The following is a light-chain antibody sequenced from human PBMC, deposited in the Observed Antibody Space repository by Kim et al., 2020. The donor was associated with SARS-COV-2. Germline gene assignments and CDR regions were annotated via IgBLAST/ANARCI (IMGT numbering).Light chain of an antibody. J-gene: IGLJ3*02. CDR3: QVCDTSIYHVL. CDR1: NIGGKS. CDR2: YDN. Sequence: SYELTQPPSVSGAPGETARITCGGNNIGGKSVKWYQQKPGQAPVLVIYYDNARPSGIPERFSGSNSGNTATLTISGVEAGDEADYYCQVCDTSIYHVLFG. V-gene: IGLV3-21*04.